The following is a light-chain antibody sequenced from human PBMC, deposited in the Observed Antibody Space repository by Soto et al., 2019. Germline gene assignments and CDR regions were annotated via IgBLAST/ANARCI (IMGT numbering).Light chain of an antibody. CDR1: QSVSSSY. Sequence: EIVLTQSPGTLSLSPGERATLSCRASQSVSSSYLAWYQQKPGQAPRLLIYGASSRATVIPDRFSGSGSGTDFTLTISRLEPEDVAVYYCQQYGSSPPVTFGQGTKVEIK. CDR3: QQYGSSPPVT. J-gene: IGKJ1*01. CDR2: GAS. V-gene: IGKV3-20*01.